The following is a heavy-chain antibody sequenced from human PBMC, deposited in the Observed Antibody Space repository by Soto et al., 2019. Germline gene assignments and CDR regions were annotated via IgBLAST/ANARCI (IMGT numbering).Heavy chain of an antibody. CDR3: ASAYNLNDVVDI. D-gene: IGHD1-1*01. CDR2: IYPSDSDT. CDR1: GYNFTNYW. Sequence: PGESLKISCKGSGYNFTNYWIGWVRQMPGKDLEWMGIIYPSDSDTRYSPSFQGQVTISADKSISTAYLQWSSLKASDTAMYYCASAYNLNDVVDIWGQGTMVTVSS. V-gene: IGHV5-51*01. J-gene: IGHJ3*02.